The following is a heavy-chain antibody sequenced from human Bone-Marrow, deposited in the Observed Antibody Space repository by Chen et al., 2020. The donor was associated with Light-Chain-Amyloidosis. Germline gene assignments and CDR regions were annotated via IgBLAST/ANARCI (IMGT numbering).Heavy chain of an antibody. CDR3: AGFLRYYFPS. D-gene: IGHD1-26*01. CDR2: VRNKANSHAS. CDR1: GFTFSDHF. J-gene: IGHJ1*01. V-gene: IGHV3-72*01. Sequence: EVQLVESGGGLVQPGGSLRLSCVASGFTFSDHFMDWVRHAPGKGLEWIARVRNKANSHASPYVSSVRGRFTISRDDSTNSLYLQMNGLQAEDTAVYYCAGFLRYYFPSWGPCSRVTVSS.